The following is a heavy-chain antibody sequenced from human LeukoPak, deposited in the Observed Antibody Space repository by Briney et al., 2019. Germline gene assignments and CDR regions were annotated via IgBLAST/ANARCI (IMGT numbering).Heavy chain of an antibody. CDR1: GFTVSRNY. V-gene: IGHV3-66*01. CDR2: IYSGGST. CDR3: ARDQYYDFWSGPDAFDI. D-gene: IGHD3-3*01. J-gene: IGHJ3*02. Sequence: GGSLRLSCAASGFTVSRNYMSWVRQAPGKGLEWVSVIYSGGSTYYADSVKGRFTISRGNSKNTLYLQMNSLRAEDTAVYYCARDQYYDFWSGPDAFDIWGQGTMVTVSS.